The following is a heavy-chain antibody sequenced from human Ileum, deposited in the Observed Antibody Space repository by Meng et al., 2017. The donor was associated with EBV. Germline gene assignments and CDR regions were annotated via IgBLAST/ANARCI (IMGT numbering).Heavy chain of an antibody. J-gene: IGHJ4*02. CDR2: IFSSGSP. CDR1: GASISSGGYH. Sequence: SGPTPVSPSQPLPLTCVVSGASISSGGYHWSWIRQPPGKGLEWIGYIFSSGSPYYNPSLKNRITMSVDTSKNQFSLNLKSVTAADTAVYYCASYSEGGGGLGYWGQGTLVTVSS. V-gene: IGHV4-30-4*01. D-gene: IGHD2-15*01. CDR3: ASYSEGGGGLGY.